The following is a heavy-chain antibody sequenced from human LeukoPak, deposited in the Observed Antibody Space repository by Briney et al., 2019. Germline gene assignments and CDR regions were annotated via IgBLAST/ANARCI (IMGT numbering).Heavy chain of an antibody. J-gene: IGHJ4*02. CDR1: GGSISTYY. CDR3: AREAYSLVDY. Sequence: ASETLSLTCTVSGGSISTYYWSWIRQPPGKGLEWIGYIYYTGSTNYNPSLKSRVTISVDTSKNQLSLKLSSVTAADTAVYHCAREAYSLVDYWGQGTLVTVSS. D-gene: IGHD4-11*01. CDR2: IYYTGST. V-gene: IGHV4-59*01.